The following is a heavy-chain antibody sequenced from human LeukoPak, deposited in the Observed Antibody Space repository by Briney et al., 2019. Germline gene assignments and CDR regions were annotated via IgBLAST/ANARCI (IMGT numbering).Heavy chain of an antibody. J-gene: IGHJ4*02. CDR1: GGSITSYY. CDR3: ARAPPRGVGPTHFYY. Sequence: SQTLSLTCTVSGGSITSYYWSWIRQPPGKGLEWIGDIYYTGRTDYNSSHKSRVTISVDTSRSQFSLKLSSVTTADTAVYYCARAPPRGVGPTHFYYWGQGILVTVSS. D-gene: IGHD1-26*01. V-gene: IGHV4-59*01. CDR2: IYYTGRT.